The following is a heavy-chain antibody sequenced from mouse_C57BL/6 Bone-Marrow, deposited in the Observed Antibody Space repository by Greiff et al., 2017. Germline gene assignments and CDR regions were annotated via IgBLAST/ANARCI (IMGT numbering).Heavy chain of an antibody. Sequence: EVKLMESGGGLVKPGGSLKLSCAASGFTFSDYGMHWVRQAPEKGLEWVAYISSGSSTIYYADTVKGRFTISRDNAKNTLFLQMTSLRSEDTAMYYGARPEDGSSPWYFDYWGQGTTLTVSS. V-gene: IGHV5-17*01. CDR2: ISSGSSTI. J-gene: IGHJ2*01. D-gene: IGHD1-1*01. CDR3: ARPEDGSSPWYFDY. CDR1: GFTFSDYG.